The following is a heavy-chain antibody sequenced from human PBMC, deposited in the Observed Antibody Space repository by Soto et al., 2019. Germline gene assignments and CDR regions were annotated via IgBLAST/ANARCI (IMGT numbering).Heavy chain of an antibody. J-gene: IGHJ6*02. CDR1: XXXFTSYX. V-gene: IGHV1-18*01. CDR3: XXXXXXXXXXXGXX. CDR2: ISAYNGNT. Sequence: QVQLVQSGAEVKKPGASVKVSCXXXXXXFTSYXISWXXQAPGXXLEWMGWISAYNGNTNYAQKLQGRVTMTTDTSTSTAYMELRSLRSDDTXVXXXXXXXXXXXXXXGXXWGQGTTVTVSS.